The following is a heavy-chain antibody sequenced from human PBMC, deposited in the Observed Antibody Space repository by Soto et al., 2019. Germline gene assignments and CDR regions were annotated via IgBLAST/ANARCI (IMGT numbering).Heavy chain of an antibody. CDR1: GFTFSSYA. V-gene: IGHV3-23*01. CDR2: ISGSGGST. Sequence: GGSLRLSCAASGFTFSSYAMSWVRQAPGKGLEWVSAISGSGGSTYYADSVKGRFTISRDNSKNTLYLQMNSLRAEDTAVYYCAKVLRDYYDSSGYLYYFDYWGQGSLVTVSS. CDR3: AKVLRDYYDSSGYLYYFDY. J-gene: IGHJ4*02. D-gene: IGHD3-22*01.